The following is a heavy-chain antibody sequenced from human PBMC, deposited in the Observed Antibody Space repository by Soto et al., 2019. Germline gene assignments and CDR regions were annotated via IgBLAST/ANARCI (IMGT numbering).Heavy chain of an antibody. V-gene: IGHV3-33*01. J-gene: IGHJ4*02. Sequence: GGSLRLSCAASGFTFSSYGMHWVRQAPGKGLEWVALIWYDGSNEYYADSVKGRFTISRDNSKNTLYLQMNSLRAEDTAVYYCARRGGGSYEDFWGQGTLVTVSS. CDR2: IWYDGSNE. D-gene: IGHD1-26*01. CDR3: ARRGGGSYEDF. CDR1: GFTFSSYG.